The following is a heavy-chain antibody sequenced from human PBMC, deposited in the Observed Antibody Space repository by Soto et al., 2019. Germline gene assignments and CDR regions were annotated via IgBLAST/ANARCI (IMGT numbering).Heavy chain of an antibody. CDR2: ISDSGST. CDR3: ARDPGGHYCTSTSCLYFIDH. CDR1: GFTFSNHA. V-gene: IGHV3-23*01. D-gene: IGHD2-2*01. J-gene: IGHJ1*01. Sequence: EVQLLESGGALVQPGGSLRLSCAASGFTFSNHAMNWVRQAPGKGLEWVSTISDSGSTYYADSVKGRFTISRDNSKHTLYLQLNSLRAEDTAVYYCARDPGGHYCTSTSCLYFIDHWGQGTLVIVSS.